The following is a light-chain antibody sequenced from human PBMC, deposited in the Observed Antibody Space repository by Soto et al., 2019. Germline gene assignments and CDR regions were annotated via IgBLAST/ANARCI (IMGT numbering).Light chain of an antibody. V-gene: IGLV1-36*01. Sequence: QAVLTQPPSVSEAPRPRVTISCSGSISNIGNNAVNWYQQLPGKAPKLLMFYDNLLPSGVSDRFSGSKSGTSASLAISGLQSEDEADYYCAAWDDSLNGYVFGTGTKVTVL. J-gene: IGLJ1*01. CDR2: YDN. CDR3: AAWDDSLNGYV. CDR1: ISNIGNNA.